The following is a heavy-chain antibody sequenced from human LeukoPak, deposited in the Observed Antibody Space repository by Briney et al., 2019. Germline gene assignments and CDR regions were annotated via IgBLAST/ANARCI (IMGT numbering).Heavy chain of an antibody. CDR1: GASLTY. CDR3: ARGLAGAHSGAIYSDL. D-gene: IGHD1-26*01. V-gene: IGHV4-59*01. CDR2: IYNHGRT. Sequence: PSETLSLTCTVSGASLTYWTWIRQPPGKGLEWIGVIYNHGRTEYNPSLKSRVTISFYTSANEVSLKLRSVTAADTAVYYCARGLAGAHSGAIYSDLWGRGTVVTVSS. J-gene: IGHJ2*01.